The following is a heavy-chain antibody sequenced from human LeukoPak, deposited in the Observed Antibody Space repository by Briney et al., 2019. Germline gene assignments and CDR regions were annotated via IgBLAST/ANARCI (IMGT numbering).Heavy chain of an antibody. CDR1: GGTFSSYA. Sequence: SVKVSCKASGGTFSSYAISWVRQAPGQGLEWMGGIIPIFGTANYAQKFQGRVTITADESTSTAYMELSSLRSEDTAVYYCASTFTARRYAFDIWGQGTMVTVSS. CDR3: ASTFTARRYAFDI. V-gene: IGHV1-69*13. D-gene: IGHD6-6*01. CDR2: IIPIFGTA. J-gene: IGHJ3*02.